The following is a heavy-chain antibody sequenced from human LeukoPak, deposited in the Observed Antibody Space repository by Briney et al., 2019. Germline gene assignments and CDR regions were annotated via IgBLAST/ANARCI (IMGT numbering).Heavy chain of an antibody. Sequence: PGGSLRLSCSVSGFTFGDYLMFWVRQAPGRGLEYVAAISENGRSTYHADPVVGRFIISRDISKNALYLQMSSLRPEDTAVYFCVKDNGQGGFDYWGQGTLVTVSS. J-gene: IGHJ4*02. CDR1: GFTFGDYL. D-gene: IGHD3-16*01. CDR2: ISENGRST. V-gene: IGHV3-64D*09. CDR3: VKDNGQGGFDY.